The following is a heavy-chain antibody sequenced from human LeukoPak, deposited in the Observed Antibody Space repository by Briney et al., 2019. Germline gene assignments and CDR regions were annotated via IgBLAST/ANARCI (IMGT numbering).Heavy chain of an antibody. J-gene: IGHJ4*02. CDR2: IGASGDST. CDR1: GFTFSSYT. V-gene: IGHV3-23*01. CDR3: AKGYSGSLAIFFDY. Sequence: GSLRLSCAASGFTFSSYTMSWVSQAPGKGLEWVSVIGASGDSTYYSDSVKGRFSISRDNSKNTLYLQMNSLRAEDTAVYYCAKGYSGSLAIFFDYWGQGTLVTVSS. D-gene: IGHD5-12*01.